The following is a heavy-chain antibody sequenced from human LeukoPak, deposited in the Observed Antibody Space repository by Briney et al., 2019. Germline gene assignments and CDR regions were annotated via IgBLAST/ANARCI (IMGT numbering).Heavy chain of an antibody. CDR3: ARVLLVTRGAFDI. CDR2: INPNSGGT. CDR1: GDTFTGYY. D-gene: IGHD4-23*01. J-gene: IGHJ3*02. Sequence: ASVKVSCKASGDTFTGYYLHWVRQAPGQGLEWMGWINPNSGGTNYAQTFQGRVTVTRDTSINTVYMELSRLRSDDTAVYYCARVLLVTRGAFDIWGQGTMVTVSS. V-gene: IGHV1-2*02.